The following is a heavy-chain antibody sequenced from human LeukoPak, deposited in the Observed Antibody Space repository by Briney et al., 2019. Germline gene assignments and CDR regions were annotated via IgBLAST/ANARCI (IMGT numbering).Heavy chain of an antibody. J-gene: IGHJ4*02. V-gene: IGHV4-4*02. Sequence: PSETLSLTCAVSGGSISSSNWWSWVRQPPGKGLEWIGEIYHSGSTNYNPSLKSRVTISVDKSKNQFSLKLSSVTAADTAVYYCARGGGIAVAGRDFDYWGQGTLVTVSS. CDR3: ARGGGIAVAGRDFDY. CDR1: GGSISSSNW. D-gene: IGHD6-19*01. CDR2: IYHSGST.